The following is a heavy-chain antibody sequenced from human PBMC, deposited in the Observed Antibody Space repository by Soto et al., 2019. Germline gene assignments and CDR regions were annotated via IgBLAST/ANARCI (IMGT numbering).Heavy chain of an antibody. CDR2: INGRSNYL. Sequence: PGESLKISCAWSGFTFSTYTLNWVRQAPGHGLEWVASINGRSNYLYYSDSVKGRFTISRDNAKNSLYLQMNRLRAEDTAIYYCAREDGKVGGSSAFDFWGLGSLVTVSS. J-gene: IGHJ4*02. CDR3: AREDGKVGGSSAFDF. V-gene: IGHV3-21*01. D-gene: IGHD1-26*01. CDR1: GFTFSTYT.